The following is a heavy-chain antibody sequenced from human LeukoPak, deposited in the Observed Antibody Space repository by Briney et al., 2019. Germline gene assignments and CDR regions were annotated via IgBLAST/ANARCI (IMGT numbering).Heavy chain of an antibody. Sequence: ASVKVSCKTSGYSFTSYYIHWVRQAPGQGLEWMGWINPNSGGTNYAQKFQGRVTMTRDTSISTAYMELSRLRSDDTAVYYCASRGYTGSYYGWYFDLWGRGTLVTVSS. D-gene: IGHD1-26*01. V-gene: IGHV1-2*02. J-gene: IGHJ2*01. CDR3: ASRGYTGSYYGWYFDL. CDR2: INPNSGGT. CDR1: GYSFTSYY.